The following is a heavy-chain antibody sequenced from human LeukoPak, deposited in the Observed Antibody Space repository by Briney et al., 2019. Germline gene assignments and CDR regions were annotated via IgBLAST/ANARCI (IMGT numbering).Heavy chain of an antibody. J-gene: IGHJ5*02. V-gene: IGHV4-59*01. CDR1: GGSISSYY. Sequence: SETLSLTCTVSGGSISSYYWSWIRQPPGKGLEWIGYIYYSGSTNYNPSLKSRVTISVDTSKNQFSLKLSSVTAADTAVYYCARTVIGVAAAGNNWFDPWGQGTLVTVSS. CDR3: ARTVIGVAAAGNNWFDP. CDR2: IYYSGST. D-gene: IGHD6-13*01.